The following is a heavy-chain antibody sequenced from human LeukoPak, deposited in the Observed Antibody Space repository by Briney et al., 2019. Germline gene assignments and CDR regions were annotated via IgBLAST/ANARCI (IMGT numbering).Heavy chain of an antibody. CDR2: IYYSGST. Sequence: SETLSLTCTVSGGSISSGGYYWSWIRQHPGKGLEWIGYIYYSGSTNYNPSLKSRVTISVDTSKNQFSLKLSSVTAADTAVYYCARFGGLRGDAFDIWGQGTMVTVSS. CDR3: ARFGGLRGDAFDI. D-gene: IGHD3-16*01. CDR1: GGSISSGGYY. J-gene: IGHJ3*02. V-gene: IGHV4-61*08.